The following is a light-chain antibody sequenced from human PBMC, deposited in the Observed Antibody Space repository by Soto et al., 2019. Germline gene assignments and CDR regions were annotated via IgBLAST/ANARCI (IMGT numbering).Light chain of an antibody. CDR3: QHLRA. CDR1: RDINND. Sequence: EIVLTQSPATLSLSPGERVTLSCKASRDINNDIAWYQKKPGQAPRLLIDDAVNRATGIPARFSGSWSGTDFTLTISILEPEDFAVYYCQHLRAFGQGTRLEI. CDR2: DAV. V-gene: IGKV3-11*01. J-gene: IGKJ5*01.